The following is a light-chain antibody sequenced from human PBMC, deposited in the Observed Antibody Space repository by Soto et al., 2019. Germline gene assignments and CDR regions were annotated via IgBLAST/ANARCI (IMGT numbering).Light chain of an antibody. J-gene: IGKJ4*01. V-gene: IGKV3-20*01. CDR1: QSVRSSY. CDR2: GAS. Sequence: EIVLTQSPGTLSLSPGERATLSCRASQSVRSSYLAWYQQKPGQAPRLLIYGASSRATGIPDRFSGSGSGTDFTLTISRLEPEDLAVCYCQQYGSSPTFGGGTKVEIK. CDR3: QQYGSSPT.